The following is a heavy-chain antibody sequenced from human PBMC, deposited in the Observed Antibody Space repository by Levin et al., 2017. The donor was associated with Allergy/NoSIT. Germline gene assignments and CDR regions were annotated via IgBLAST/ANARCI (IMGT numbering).Heavy chain of an antibody. D-gene: IGHD2-2*01. Sequence: LGESLKISCAASGFSVSTHYMTWVRQGPGKGLECVSVIYDDGSTYYADSVRGRFTISRDNSKNTLSLQMNSLRDDDTAVYYCTKGHYSGVYQWGQGTLVTVSS. J-gene: IGHJ4*02. CDR2: IYDDGST. CDR3: TKGHYSGVYQ. V-gene: IGHV3-53*01. CDR1: GFSVSTHY.